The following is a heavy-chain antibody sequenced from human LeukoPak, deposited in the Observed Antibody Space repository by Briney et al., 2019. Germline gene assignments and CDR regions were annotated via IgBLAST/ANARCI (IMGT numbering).Heavy chain of an antibody. CDR3: ARMCDSSGYYYGDY. D-gene: IGHD3-22*01. J-gene: IGHJ4*02. CDR1: GFSLSTSGMC. Sequence: SGPTLVNPTQTLTLTCTFSGFSLSTSGMCVSWIRQPPIKTLEGLAFIDWDDDKYYSTSLKTRLTISKDTSKNQVVLTMTNMDPVDTATYYCARMCDSSGYYYGDYWGQGTLVTVSS. V-gene: IGHV2-70*01. CDR2: IDWDDDK.